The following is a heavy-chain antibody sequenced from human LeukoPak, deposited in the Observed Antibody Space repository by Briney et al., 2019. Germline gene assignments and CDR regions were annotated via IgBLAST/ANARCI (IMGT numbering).Heavy chain of an antibody. D-gene: IGHD3-10*01. CDR1: GYTFTSYG. V-gene: IGHV1-18*01. J-gene: IGHJ6*03. CDR3: ARDRDTMVRGVHYYMDV. CDR2: ISAYNGNT. Sequence: GASVKVSCKASGYTFTSYGISWVRQAPGQGLEWMGWISAYNGNTNYAQKLQGRVTMTTDTSTSTAYMELRSLRSDDTAVYYCARDRDTMVRGVHYYMDVWGKGTTATVSS.